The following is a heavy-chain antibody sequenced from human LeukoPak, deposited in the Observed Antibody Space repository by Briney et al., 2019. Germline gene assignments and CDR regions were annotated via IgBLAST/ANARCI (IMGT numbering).Heavy chain of an antibody. D-gene: IGHD6-13*01. CDR1: GFTFSCYS. Sequence: PGGSLRLSCAASGFTFSCYSMNWVRQAPGKGLEWVSSISSSSSYIYYADSVKGRFTISRDNAKNSLYLQMNSLRAEDTAVYYCARGIAAAGRVFDYWGQGTLVTVSS. CDR3: ARGIAAAGRVFDY. CDR2: ISSSSSYI. J-gene: IGHJ4*02. V-gene: IGHV3-21*01.